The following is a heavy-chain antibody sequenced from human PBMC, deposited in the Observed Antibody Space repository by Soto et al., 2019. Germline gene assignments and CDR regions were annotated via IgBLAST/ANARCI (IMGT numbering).Heavy chain of an antibody. V-gene: IGHV5-10-1*03. CDR3: ARDSSSWYIGSFFDY. CDR2: IDPGDYYT. J-gene: IGHJ4*02. CDR1: GYSFTSYW. Sequence: EVQLVQSGAEVKKPGESLRISCKGAGYSFTSYWITWVRQMPEKGVEWMGRIDPGDYYTNYSPSFQGHVTISADRSISTALMQWSSLKASDTAVYFYARDSSSWYIGSFFDYWGQGTLVTVSS. D-gene: IGHD6-13*01.